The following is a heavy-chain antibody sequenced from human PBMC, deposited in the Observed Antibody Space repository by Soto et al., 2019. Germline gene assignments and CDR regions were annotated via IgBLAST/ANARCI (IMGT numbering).Heavy chain of an antibody. CDR3: ARELFGRSVWFDP. V-gene: IGHV4-59*01. CDR1: GDSISAYS. CDR2: IHYNGNT. J-gene: IGHJ5*02. Sequence: PSETLSLTCTVSGDSISAYSWSWVRQPPGKGLEWIGNIHYNGNTKYSPSLKSRVTMSVDTSKNHFSLRLIFVTAADTAVYYCARELFGRSVWFDPWGQGTLVTVSS. D-gene: IGHD3-10*01.